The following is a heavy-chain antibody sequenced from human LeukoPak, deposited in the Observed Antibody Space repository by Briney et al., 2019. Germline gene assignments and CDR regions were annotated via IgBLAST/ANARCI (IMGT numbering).Heavy chain of an antibody. CDR2: INHSGST. CDR3: ARSGRRVTTNFFLKVNFGGYYFDY. CDR1: GGSFSGYY. D-gene: IGHD4-17*01. Sequence: SETLSLTCAVYGGSFSGYYWSWIRQPPGKGLEWIGEINHSGSTNYNPSLKSRVTISVDTSKNQFSLKLSSVTAADTAVYYCARSGRRVTTNFFLKVNFGGYYFDYWGQGTLVTVSS. J-gene: IGHJ4*02. V-gene: IGHV4-34*01.